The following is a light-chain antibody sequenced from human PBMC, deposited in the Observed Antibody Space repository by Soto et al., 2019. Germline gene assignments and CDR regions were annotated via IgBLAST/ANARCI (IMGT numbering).Light chain of an antibody. CDR2: GAY. J-gene: IGKJ1*01. CDR3: QQYNNWPWT. CDR1: RSVSSN. V-gene: IGKV3-15*01. Sequence: EIEMTHSPATLSVSPGERATLSCRASRSVSSNLAWYQQKPGQAPRLLIFGAYTRATGIPVRFSGSGSGTEFTLTISSLASEDFAVYYCQQYNNWPWTFGQGTKVEIK.